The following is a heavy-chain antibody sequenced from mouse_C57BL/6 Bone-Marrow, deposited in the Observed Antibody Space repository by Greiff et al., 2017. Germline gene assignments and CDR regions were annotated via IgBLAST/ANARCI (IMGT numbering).Heavy chain of an antibody. CDR1: EYEFPSHD. V-gene: IGHV5-2*01. CDR2: INSDGGST. Sequence: EVQLQESGGGLVQPGESLKLSCESNEYEFPSHDMSWVRKTPEKRLELVAAINSDGGSTYYPDTMERRFIISRDNTKKTLYLQMSSLRSEDTALYYCARRGIVTTHYYAMDYWGQGTSVTVSS. D-gene: IGHD2-5*01. J-gene: IGHJ4*01. CDR3: ARRGIVTTHYYAMDY.